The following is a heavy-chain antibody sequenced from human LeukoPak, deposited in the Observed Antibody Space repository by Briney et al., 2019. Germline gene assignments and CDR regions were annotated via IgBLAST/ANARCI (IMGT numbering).Heavy chain of an antibody. V-gene: IGHV4-39*01. D-gene: IGHD2-15*01. J-gene: IGHJ6*03. CDR1: GGSISTTSYY. CDR3: ARNPSLGVVAAYGPVAYMDI. Sequence: PSETLSLTCTVSGGSISTTSYYWAWLRQTPGNGLEWIGSIYYSGGTHYNPSLESRVTISVDTSKKQFSLKLTSVTASDTATYYCARNPSLGVVAAYGPVAYMDIWGKGTTVSVSS. CDR2: IYYSGGT.